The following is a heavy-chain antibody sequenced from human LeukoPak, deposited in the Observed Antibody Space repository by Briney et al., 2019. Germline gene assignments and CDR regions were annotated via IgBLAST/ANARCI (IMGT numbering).Heavy chain of an antibody. Sequence: SETLSLTCTVPGGSISSSSYYWGWLRQPPGKGLECIGSMFYGGNPYYNPSLKSRVTISVDTSKNQLSLKLSFVTAADTAVYYCARAAGTTRLYSSSWYYFDYWGQGTLVTVSS. J-gene: IGHJ4*02. CDR3: ARAAGTTRLYSSSWYYFDY. V-gene: IGHV4-39*07. D-gene: IGHD6-13*01. CDR2: MFYGGNP. CDR1: GGSISSSSYY.